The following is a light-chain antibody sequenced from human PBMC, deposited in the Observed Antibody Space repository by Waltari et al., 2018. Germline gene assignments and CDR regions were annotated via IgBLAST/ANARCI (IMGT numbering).Light chain of an antibody. Sequence: EIVLTQSPGTLYLSPGDRAPLSCRSSQTNSYTTLAWYQQKPGQGPRLLIYGASNRPTGVPSRFSGSGSGQDFTLAISRREPDDFAVYYCQHYGTSSWTFGQGTKVEVK. J-gene: IGKJ1*01. CDR1: QTNSYTT. CDR3: QHYGTSSWT. V-gene: IGKV3-20*01. CDR2: GAS.